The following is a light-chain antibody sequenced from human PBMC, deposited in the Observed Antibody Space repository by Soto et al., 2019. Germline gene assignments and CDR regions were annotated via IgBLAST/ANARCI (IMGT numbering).Light chain of an antibody. CDR3: NSYTASCPYV. J-gene: IGLJ1*01. V-gene: IGLV2-14*01. Sequence: QSVLTQPASVSGSPGQSITISCTGTSSDVGGYNYVSWYQQHPGKAPKLMIYDVSNRPSGVTNRFSGSKSGNTASLTISGLQGEDEADYYCNSYTASCPYVFGSGTKLTVL. CDR2: DVS. CDR1: SSDVGGYNY.